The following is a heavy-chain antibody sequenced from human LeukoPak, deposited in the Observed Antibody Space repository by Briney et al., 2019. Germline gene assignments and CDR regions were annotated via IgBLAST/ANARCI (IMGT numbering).Heavy chain of an antibody. J-gene: IGHJ3*02. Sequence: SETLSLTCAVYGGSLSGYYWNWIRQSPGKGLEWIGEINHSGTTNYNPSLKSRVTISVDTSKNQFSLRLTSVTAADTAVYYCARFPCSGDSCYSGIRAFDTWGQGTMVTVSS. V-gene: IGHV4-34*01. D-gene: IGHD2-15*01. CDR1: GGSLSGYY. CDR2: INHSGTT. CDR3: ARFPCSGDSCYSGIRAFDT.